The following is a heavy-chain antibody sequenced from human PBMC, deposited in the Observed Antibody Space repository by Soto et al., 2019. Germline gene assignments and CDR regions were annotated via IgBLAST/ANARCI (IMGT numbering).Heavy chain of an antibody. CDR3: ARDLRDSNYFNWFDP. D-gene: IGHD4-4*01. V-gene: IGHV3-21*01. CDR1: GFTFSSYS. Sequence: GGSLRLSCAASGFTFSSYSMNWVRQAPGKGLEWVSSISSSSSYIYYADSVKGRFTIPRDNAKNSLYLQMNSLRAEDTAVYYCARDLRDSNYFNWFDPWGQGTLVTVSS. CDR2: ISSSSSYI. J-gene: IGHJ5*02.